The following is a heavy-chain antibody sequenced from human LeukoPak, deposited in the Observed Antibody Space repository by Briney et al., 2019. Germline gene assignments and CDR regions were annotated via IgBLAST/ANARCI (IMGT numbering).Heavy chain of an antibody. CDR1: GYTFTGYY. D-gene: IGHD6-13*01. CDR3: ASDEPHSSSWYDY. Sequence: ASVKVSCKASGYTFTGYYMHWVRQAPGQRLEWMGWINAGNGNTKYSQKFQGRVTITRDTSASTAYMELSSLRSEDTAVYYCASDEPHSSSWYDYWGQGTLVTVSS. J-gene: IGHJ4*02. V-gene: IGHV1-3*01. CDR2: INAGNGNT.